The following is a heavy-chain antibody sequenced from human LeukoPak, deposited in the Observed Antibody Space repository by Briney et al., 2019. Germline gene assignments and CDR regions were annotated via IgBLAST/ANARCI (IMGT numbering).Heavy chain of an antibody. CDR1: GFTFSNNW. CDR3: AKGSSSSDAFDI. D-gene: IGHD6-6*01. CDR2: VKKDASEK. V-gene: IGHV3-7*03. Sequence: GGSLRLSCAASGFTFSNNWMTWVRQAPGKGLEWVASVKKDASEKYYVDSVKGRFTISRDNAKNSLYLQMNSLRAEDTAVYYCAKGSSSSDAFDIWGQGTMVTVSS. J-gene: IGHJ3*02.